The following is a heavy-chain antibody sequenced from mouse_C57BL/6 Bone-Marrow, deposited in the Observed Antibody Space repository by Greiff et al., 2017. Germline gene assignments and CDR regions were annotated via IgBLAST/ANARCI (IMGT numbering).Heavy chain of an antibody. D-gene: IGHD1-1*01. Sequence: LVESGAELMKPGASVKLSCKATGYTFTGYWIEWVKQRPGHGLEWIGEILPGSGSTNYNEKFKGKATFTADTSSNTAYMQLSSLTTEDSAIYYCARFPLYYGSSSLAMDYWGQGTSVTVSS. CDR1: GYTFTGYW. V-gene: IGHV1-9*01. CDR2: ILPGSGST. J-gene: IGHJ4*01. CDR3: ARFPLYYGSSSLAMDY.